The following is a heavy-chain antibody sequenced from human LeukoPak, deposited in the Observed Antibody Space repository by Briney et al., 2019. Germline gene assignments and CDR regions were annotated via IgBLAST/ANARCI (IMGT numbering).Heavy chain of an antibody. CDR3: ARANFLYCSSTTCLFDY. J-gene: IGHJ4*02. CDR2: INPNDGDT. V-gene: IGHV1-2*02. Sequence: ASVKVSCKASGYTFTDYYMHWVRQAPGQGFEWMGWINPNDGDTNYAQKFQGRVTMTRDSSISTAHMEVSRLRSDDTAVYYCARANFLYCSSTTCLFDYWGQGTLVTVSS. CDR1: GYTFTDYY. D-gene: IGHD2-2*01.